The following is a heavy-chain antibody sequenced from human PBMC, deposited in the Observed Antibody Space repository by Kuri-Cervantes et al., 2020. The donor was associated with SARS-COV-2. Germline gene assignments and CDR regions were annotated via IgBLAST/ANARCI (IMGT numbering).Heavy chain of an antibody. CDR1: GFTFRSSH. V-gene: IGHV3-48*01. CDR3: TRDRRRYSGDTSHFYMDV. Sequence: GESLKISCAASGFTFRSSHMNWVRQAPGKGLEWISSISDWSLNIYYADSVKGRFSISRDNAKNSLFLQMNSLRVEDTAVYYCTRDRRRYSGDTSHFYMDVWGTGTTVTVSS. CDR2: ISDWSLNI. J-gene: IGHJ6*03. D-gene: IGHD5-12*01.